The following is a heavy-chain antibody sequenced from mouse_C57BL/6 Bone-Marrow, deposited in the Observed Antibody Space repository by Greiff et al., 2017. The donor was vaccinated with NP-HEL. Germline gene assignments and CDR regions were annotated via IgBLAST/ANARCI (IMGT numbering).Heavy chain of an antibody. CDR1: GYSFTDYN. CDR3: AREGGYGYDGVYFDY. CDR2: INPNYGTT. D-gene: IGHD2-2*01. Sequence: LLESGPELVKPGASVKISCKASGYSFTDYNMNWVKQSNGKSLEWIGVINPNYGTTSYNQKFKGKATLTVDQSSSTAYMQLNSLTSEDSAVYYCAREGGYGYDGVYFDYWGQGTTLTVSS. J-gene: IGHJ2*01. V-gene: IGHV1-39*01.